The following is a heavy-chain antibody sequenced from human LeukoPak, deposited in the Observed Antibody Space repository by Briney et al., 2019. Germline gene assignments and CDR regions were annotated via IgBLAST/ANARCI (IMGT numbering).Heavy chain of an antibody. D-gene: IGHD3-16*01. Sequence: GGSLRLSCTASGFTFSSYWTNWARQAPGKGLEWVANIKHNGNVNHYGHSVKCRFTISRDNSKNSLYLQVHNQSAGDMSVDLXXRGGGLDVWGQGATVTVSS. J-gene: IGHJ6*02. CDR3: XRGGGLDV. CDR2: IKHNGNVN. CDR1: GFTFSSYW. V-gene: IGHV3-7*03.